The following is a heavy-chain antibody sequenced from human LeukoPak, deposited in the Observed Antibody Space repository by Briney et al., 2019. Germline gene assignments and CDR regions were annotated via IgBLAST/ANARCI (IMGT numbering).Heavy chain of an antibody. CDR2: IYTSGST. J-gene: IGHJ4*02. CDR3: ARLTYSSSLYYFDY. V-gene: IGHV4-61*02. CDR1: GGSISSGSYY. Sequence: PSETLSLTCTVSGGSISSGSYYWSWIRQPAGKGLEWIGRIYTSGSTNYNPSLKSRVTISVDTSKNQFSLKLSSVTAADTAVYYCARLTYSSSLYYFDYWGQGTLVTVSS. D-gene: IGHD6-13*01.